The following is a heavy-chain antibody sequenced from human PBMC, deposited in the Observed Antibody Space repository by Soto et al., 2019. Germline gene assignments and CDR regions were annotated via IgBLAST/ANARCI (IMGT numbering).Heavy chain of an antibody. CDR1: GYSVTNYG. CDR3: ARDLLAYCGGDCYSDY. J-gene: IGHJ4*02. D-gene: IGHD2-21*02. CDR2: ISAWNNNT. V-gene: IGHV1-18*01. Sequence: GASAKVGCEACGYSVTNYGSSWVRQAPGQGLEWMGWISAWNNNTNSVQSLQGRFTMTTDTSTSTAYMELRSLRSDDTAVYFCARDLLAYCGGDCYSDYWGQGTLVTVSS.